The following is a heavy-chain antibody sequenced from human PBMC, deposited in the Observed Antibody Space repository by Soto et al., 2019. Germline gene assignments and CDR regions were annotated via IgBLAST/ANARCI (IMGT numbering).Heavy chain of an antibody. CDR2: ISYDGSNK. Sequence: QVQLVESGGGVVQPGRSLRLSCAASGFTFSSYGMHWVRQAPGKGLEWVAVISYDGSNKYYADSVKGRFTISRDNSKNTLYLQMNSLRAEDTAVYYCAPWFGSFDYWGQVPLVTVSS. CDR3: APWFGSFDY. D-gene: IGHD3-10*01. V-gene: IGHV3-30*03. J-gene: IGHJ4*02. CDR1: GFTFSSYG.